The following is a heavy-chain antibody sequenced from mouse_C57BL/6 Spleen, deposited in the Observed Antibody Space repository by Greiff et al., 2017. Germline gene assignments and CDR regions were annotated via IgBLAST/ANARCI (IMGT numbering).Heavy chain of an antibody. CDR3: ARGRVTAPFAY. V-gene: IGHV1-18*01. CDR2: INPNNGGT. D-gene: IGHD2-2*01. Sequence: VQLQQSGPELVKPGASVKIPCKASGYTFTDYNMDWVKQSHGKSLEWIGDINPNNGGTIYNQNFKGQATFSVDKSSSTADMERRSLTSEATAVYYCARGRVTAPFAYWGQGTLVTVSA. J-gene: IGHJ3*01. CDR1: GYTFTDYN.